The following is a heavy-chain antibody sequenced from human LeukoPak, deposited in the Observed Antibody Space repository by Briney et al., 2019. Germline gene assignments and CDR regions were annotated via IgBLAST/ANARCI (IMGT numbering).Heavy chain of an antibody. CDR3: ARGDSSGHPAFDY. V-gene: IGHV4-59*01. CDR1: GGSISNNY. Sequence: PSETLSLTCTVSGGSISNNYWTWIRQPPGKGLEWIGYFYNSGSTNYNPSLKSRVTISVDTSKNQFSLKPTSVTAADTAVYYCARGDSSGHPAFDYWGQGTLVTVSS. J-gene: IGHJ4*02. CDR2: FYNSGST. D-gene: IGHD3-22*01.